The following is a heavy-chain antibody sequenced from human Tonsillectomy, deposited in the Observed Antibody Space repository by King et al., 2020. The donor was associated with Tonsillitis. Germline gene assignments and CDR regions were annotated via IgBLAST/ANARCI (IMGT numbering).Heavy chain of an antibody. J-gene: IGHJ5*02. CDR1: GFTFSNYA. D-gene: IGHD2/OR15-2a*01. CDR2: IYSGASST. CDR3: AKGDFFFDT. Sequence: VQLVEPGGGLVQPGGSLRLSCAASGFTFSNYAMSWVRQAPGKGLEWVSIIYSGASSTYYADSVKGRFTISRDNSKSTLSLQMNSLRAEDTAVYFCAKGDFFFDTWGQGTLVTVSS. V-gene: IGHV3-23*03.